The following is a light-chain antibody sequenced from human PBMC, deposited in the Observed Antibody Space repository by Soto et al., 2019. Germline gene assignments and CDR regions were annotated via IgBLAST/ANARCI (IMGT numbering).Light chain of an antibody. V-gene: IGLV2-11*01. CDR3: CSYAGSFPYV. Sequence: QSVLTQPRSVSGSPGQSVTISCTGTTSDVGGYNYVSWYQQHPGKAPKFIIYDANKRPSGVPDRFSGSKSGNTASLTISGLQAEDEADYFCCSYAGSFPYVFGTGTKVTVL. J-gene: IGLJ1*01. CDR1: TSDVGGYNY. CDR2: DAN.